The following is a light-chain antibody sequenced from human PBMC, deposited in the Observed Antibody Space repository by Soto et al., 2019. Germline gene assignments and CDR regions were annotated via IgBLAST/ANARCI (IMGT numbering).Light chain of an antibody. V-gene: IGKV1-12*02. CDR1: QGISSW. CDR2: AAS. J-gene: IGKJ1*01. Sequence: DIQMTQSPSSVSAYVGDRVTITCRATQGISSWLAWYQQKPGKAPKLLIYAASSLQTGVPSRFSCSGSGTVFTLPISSLQPEDFASYYCQQANSRPWTFGQGTKVEIK. CDR3: QQANSRPWT.